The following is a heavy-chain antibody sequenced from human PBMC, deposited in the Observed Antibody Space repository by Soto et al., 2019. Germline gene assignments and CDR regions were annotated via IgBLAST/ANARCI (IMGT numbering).Heavy chain of an antibody. V-gene: IGHV1-69*12. Sequence: QVQLVQSGAEVKKPGSSVKVSCKASGGTFSSYAISWVRQAPGQGLEWMGGIIPIFGTANYAQKFQGRVRSTADESTSRAYMELSSLRSEDPAVYYCGTMKGGNHSYYYRMDVWGQGTTVTVSS. J-gene: IGHJ6*02. CDR1: GGTFSSYA. CDR2: IIPIFGTA. CDR3: GTMKGGNHSYYYRMDV.